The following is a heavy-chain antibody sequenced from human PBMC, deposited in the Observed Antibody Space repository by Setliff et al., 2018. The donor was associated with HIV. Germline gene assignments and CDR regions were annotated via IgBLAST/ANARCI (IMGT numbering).Heavy chain of an antibody. CDR1: GFTLSTYT. Sequence: HPGGSLRLSCAASGFTLSTYTMNWVRQAPGKGLEWVSAIYDSGGTYYADSVKGRFTISRDKSKNTLYLQMNSLRAEDTAVYYCARAHSSLSVYYYYMGVWGKGTTVTVSS. D-gene: IGHD3-3*01. CDR3: ARAHSSLSVYYYYMGV. V-gene: IGHV3-23*01. J-gene: IGHJ6*03. CDR2: IYDSGGT.